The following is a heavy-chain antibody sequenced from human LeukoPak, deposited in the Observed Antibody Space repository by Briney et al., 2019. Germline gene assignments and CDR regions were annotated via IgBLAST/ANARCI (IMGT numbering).Heavy chain of an antibody. CDR3: AREQPNDDAFDI. Sequence: KSSETLSLTCTVSGGSISSYYWSWIRQPPGKGLEWIGYIYYSGSTNYNPSLKSRVTISVDTSKNQFSLKLSSVTAADTAVYYCAREQPNDDAFDIWGQGTMVTVSS. CDR2: IYYSGST. J-gene: IGHJ3*02. V-gene: IGHV4-59*01. D-gene: IGHD1-1*01. CDR1: GGSISSYY.